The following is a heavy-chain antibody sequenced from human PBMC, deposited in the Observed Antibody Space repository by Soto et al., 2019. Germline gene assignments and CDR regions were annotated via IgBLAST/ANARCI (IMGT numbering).Heavy chain of an antibody. J-gene: IGHJ3*02. Sequence: EVHLVESGGGLVQPGRSLRLSCAASGFTFDDYAMHWVRQAPGKGLEWVSGISWNSGSIGYADSVKGRFTISRDNAKNSLYLQMNSLRAEDTALYYCAKDRGPRVADAFDIWGQGTMVTVSS. CDR2: ISWNSGSI. V-gene: IGHV3-9*01. CDR1: GFTFDDYA. CDR3: AKDRGPRVADAFDI. D-gene: IGHD3-3*01.